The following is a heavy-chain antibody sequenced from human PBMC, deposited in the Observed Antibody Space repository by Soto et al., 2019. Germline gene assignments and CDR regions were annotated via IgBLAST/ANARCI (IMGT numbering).Heavy chain of an antibody. CDR3: AIESMAAAGNGGGY. D-gene: IGHD6-13*01. Sequence: QLQLQESGPGLVKPSETLSLTCTVSGGSISSSSYYWGWIRQPPGKGLEWIGSIYYSGSTYYNPSLKSRVTIAVDTSKNQFSRKLSSVTAADTAVYYCAIESMAAAGNGGGYWGQGTLVTVSS. J-gene: IGHJ4*02. CDR1: GGSISSSSYY. V-gene: IGHV4-39*01. CDR2: IYYSGST.